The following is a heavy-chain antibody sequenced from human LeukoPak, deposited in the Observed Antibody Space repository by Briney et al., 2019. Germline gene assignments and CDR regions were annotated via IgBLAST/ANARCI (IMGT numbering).Heavy chain of an antibody. V-gene: IGHV1-69*05. CDR1: GGTFSSYA. CDR2: IIPIFGTA. CDR3: AFRPILRYSGWFDP. D-gene: IGHD3-9*01. J-gene: IGHJ5*02. Sequence: GASVKVSCKASGGTFSSYAISWVRQAPGQGLEWMGGIIPIFGTANYAQKFQGRVTITTDESTSTAYMELSSLRSEDTAVYYCAFRPILRYSGWFDPWGQGTLVTVSS.